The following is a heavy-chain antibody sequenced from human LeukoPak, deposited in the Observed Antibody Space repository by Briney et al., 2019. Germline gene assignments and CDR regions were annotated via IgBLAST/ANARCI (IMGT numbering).Heavy chain of an antibody. D-gene: IGHD3-10*01. CDR3: ARDGFD. CDR1: GFTFNNYW. Sequence: GGSLRLSCVASGFTFNNYWMSWVRQAPGKGLERVANIKKDGSEKYYVDSVKGRFTISRDNANNSLYLQMNSLRAEDTAVYYCARDGFDWGQGTLVTVSS. V-gene: IGHV3-7*01. J-gene: IGHJ4*02. CDR2: IKKDGSEK.